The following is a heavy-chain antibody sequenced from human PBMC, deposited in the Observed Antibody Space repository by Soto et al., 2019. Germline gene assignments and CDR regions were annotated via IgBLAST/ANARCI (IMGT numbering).Heavy chain of an antibody. J-gene: IGHJ3*02. Sequence: SVKVSCKASGGTFSSYAISWVRQAPGQGLEWMGGIIPIFGTANYAQKFQGRVTITADESTSTAYMELSSLRSEDTAVYYCATEMATIFVRAFDIWGQGTMVTVSS. CDR1: GGTFSSYA. CDR3: ATEMATIFVRAFDI. CDR2: IIPIFGTA. D-gene: IGHD3-3*01. V-gene: IGHV1-69*13.